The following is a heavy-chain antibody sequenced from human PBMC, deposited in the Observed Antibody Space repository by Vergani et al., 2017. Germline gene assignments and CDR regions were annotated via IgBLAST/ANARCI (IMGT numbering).Heavy chain of an antibody. CDR2: ISYDGSNK. V-gene: IGHV3-30*18. CDR3: AKDESDY. Sequence: QVQLVESGGGVVQPGRSLRLSCAASGFTFSSYGMHWVRQAPGKGLEWVAVISYDGSNKYYADSVKGRFTISRDNSKNTLYLQMNSLRAEDTAVYYCAKDESDYGGQGTLVTVSS. J-gene: IGHJ4*02. CDR1: GFTFSSYG.